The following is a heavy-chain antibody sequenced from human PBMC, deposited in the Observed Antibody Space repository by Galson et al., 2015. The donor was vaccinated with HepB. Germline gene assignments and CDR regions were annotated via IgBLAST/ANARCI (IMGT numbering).Heavy chain of an antibody. V-gene: IGHV4-34*01. J-gene: IGHJ4*02. Sequence: SETLSLTCAVHGGSFSGYYWSWIRQSPGKGLEWIGEINHSGRTNYNPSLKSRVTISVDTSNTQFSLNLRSVTAADTAVYYCARGHWNYVRPFAYWGPGTLVTVSS. CDR3: ARGHWNYVRPFAY. CDR1: GGSFSGYY. CDR2: INHSGRT. D-gene: IGHD1-7*01.